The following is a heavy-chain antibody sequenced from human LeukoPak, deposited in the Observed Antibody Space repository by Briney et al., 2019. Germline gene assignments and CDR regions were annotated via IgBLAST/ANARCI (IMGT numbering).Heavy chain of an antibody. CDR2: IYYSGST. V-gene: IGHV4-59*08. CDR3: ARWYSSSWYFSAFDI. Sequence: PSETLSLTCTVSGGSISSYYWSWIRQPPGKGLEWIGYIYYSGSTNYNPSLKSRVTISVDMSKNQFSLKLSSVTAADTAVYYCARWYSSSWYFSAFDIWGQGTMVTVSS. CDR1: GGSISSYY. J-gene: IGHJ3*02. D-gene: IGHD6-13*01.